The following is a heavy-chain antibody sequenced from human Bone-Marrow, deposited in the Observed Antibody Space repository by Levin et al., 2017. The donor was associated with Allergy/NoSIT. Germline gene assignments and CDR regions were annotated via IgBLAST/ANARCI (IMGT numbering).Heavy chain of an antibody. CDR1: GFTFTSSA. CDR2: IVVGSGNT. J-gene: IGHJ3*02. D-gene: IGHD2-2*01. CDR3: AAVCSSTSCYLDAFDI. Sequence: SVKVSCKASGFTFTSSAMQWVRQARGQRLEWIGWIVVGSGNTNYAQKFQERVTITRDMSTSTAYMELSSLRSEDTAVYYCAAVCSSTSCYLDAFDIWGQGTMVTVSS. V-gene: IGHV1-58*02.